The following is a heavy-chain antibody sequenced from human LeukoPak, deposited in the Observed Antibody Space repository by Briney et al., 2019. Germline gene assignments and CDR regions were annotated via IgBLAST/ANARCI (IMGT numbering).Heavy chain of an antibody. CDR1: GASFNYYY. Sequence: SETLSLTCTVSGASFNYYYWSWVRQPPLKGLEWIGYIYSTGDTSYNPSLESRVSISMDTSKNHFSLEITTVTAAGTAVYYCARGSRVYDRSVLHTWHDYWGHGTLVTVSS. CDR2: IYSTGDT. CDR3: ARGSRVYDRSVLHTWHDY. D-gene: IGHD3-22*01. J-gene: IGHJ4*03. V-gene: IGHV4-59*01.